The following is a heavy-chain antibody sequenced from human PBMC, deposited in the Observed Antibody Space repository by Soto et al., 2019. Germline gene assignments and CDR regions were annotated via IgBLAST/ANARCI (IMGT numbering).Heavy chain of an antibody. CDR3: AHRWAGRWRDY. D-gene: IGHD6-19*01. J-gene: IGHJ4*02. Sequence: QITLKESGPTLVKPTQTLTLTCTFSGFSLSTSGVGVGWIRQPPGKALEWLALIYWDDDKRYSPSLKNRLTITKDTSKTQVVLTMTNMDPVDTDTYYCAHRWAGRWRDYWGQGTLITVSS. V-gene: IGHV2-5*02. CDR1: GFSLSTSGVG. CDR2: IYWDDDK.